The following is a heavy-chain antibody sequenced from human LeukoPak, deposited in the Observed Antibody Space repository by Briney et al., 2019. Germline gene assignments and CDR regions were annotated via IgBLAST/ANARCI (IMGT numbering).Heavy chain of an antibody. CDR1: GFTFSSYG. D-gene: IGHD2-8*01. CDR3: ARVQGHPPNGLDI. J-gene: IGHJ3*02. V-gene: IGHV3-74*01. CDR2: INSDGSST. Sequence: PGRSLRLSCAASGFTFSSYGMHWVRQAPGKGLVWVSRINSDGSSTSYADSVKGRFTISRDDAKNTLYLQMNSLRAEDTAVYYCARVQGHPPNGLDIWGQGTMVTVSS.